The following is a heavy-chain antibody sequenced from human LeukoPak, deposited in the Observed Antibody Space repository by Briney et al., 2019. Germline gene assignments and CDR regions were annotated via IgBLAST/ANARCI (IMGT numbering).Heavy chain of an antibody. V-gene: IGHV4-34*01. CDR1: GGSSNLFY. CDR2: INLGGNT. D-gene: IGHD2-2*02. CDR3: AGYCSSTSCYSDYYYGMDV. Sequence: PSETLSLTCAVYGGSSNLFYWTWIRQPPGRGLEWIGDINLGGNTDYNPSLKSRVTISVDTSKNQFSLKLSSVTAADTAVYYCAGYCSSTSCYSDYYYGMDVWGQGTTVTVSS. J-gene: IGHJ6*02.